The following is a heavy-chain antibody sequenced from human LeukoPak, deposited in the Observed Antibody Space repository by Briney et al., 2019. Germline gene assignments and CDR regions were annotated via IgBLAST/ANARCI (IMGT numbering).Heavy chain of an antibody. Sequence: ASVKVSCKASGGTFSSYAISWVRQPPGQGIEWMGGIIPIFGTANYAQKFQCRVTITTDESTSTAYMELSSLRSEDTAVYYCARDSRAYCSSTSCYTPYYYYMDVWGKGTTVTVSS. CDR3: ARDSRAYCSSTSCYTPYYYYMDV. CDR1: GGTFSSYA. V-gene: IGHV1-69*05. CDR2: IIPIFGTA. D-gene: IGHD2-2*02. J-gene: IGHJ6*03.